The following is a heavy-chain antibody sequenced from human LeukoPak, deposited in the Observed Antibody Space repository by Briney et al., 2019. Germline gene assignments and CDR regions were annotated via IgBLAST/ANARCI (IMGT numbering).Heavy chain of an antibody. Sequence: ASVKVSCKASGGTFSSYAISWVRQAPGQGREWMGGIIPIFGTANYAQKFQGRVTITTDESTSTAYMELSSLRSEDTAVYYCAIADSSGYYYGYCDYWGQGTLVTVSS. V-gene: IGHV1-69*05. D-gene: IGHD3-22*01. J-gene: IGHJ4*02. CDR2: IIPIFGTA. CDR1: GGTFSSYA. CDR3: AIADSSGYYYGYCDY.